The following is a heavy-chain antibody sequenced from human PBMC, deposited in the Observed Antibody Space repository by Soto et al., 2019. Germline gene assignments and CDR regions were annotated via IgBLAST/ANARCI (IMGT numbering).Heavy chain of an antibody. D-gene: IGHD1-26*01. CDR3: ASGRYGDY. Sequence: QLQLQESGPGLVKPSETLSLTCTVSGGSISSSSYYWGWIRQPPGKGLEWIGSIYYSGSTYYNPSXXCXVXXSAATSKNQFSLKLSSVTAADTAVYYCASGRYGDYWGQGTLVTVSS. CDR2: IYYSGST. V-gene: IGHV4-39*01. J-gene: IGHJ4*02. CDR1: GGSISSSSYY.